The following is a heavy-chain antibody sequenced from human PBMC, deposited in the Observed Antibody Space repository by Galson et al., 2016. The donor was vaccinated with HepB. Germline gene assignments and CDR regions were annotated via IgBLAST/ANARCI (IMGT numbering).Heavy chain of an antibody. CDR2: INAGNGNT. V-gene: IGHV1-3*01. Sequence: SVKVSRKASGYTFTNYPMNWVRQAPGQRLEWMGWINAGNGNTKYSQKFQGRVTITRDTSASIAYMELSSLRSEDTAVYYCASWAGQTSDFWSGPFDYWGQGTLVTVSS. D-gene: IGHD3-3*01. J-gene: IGHJ4*02. CDR3: ASWAGQTSDFWSGPFDY. CDR1: GYTFTNYP.